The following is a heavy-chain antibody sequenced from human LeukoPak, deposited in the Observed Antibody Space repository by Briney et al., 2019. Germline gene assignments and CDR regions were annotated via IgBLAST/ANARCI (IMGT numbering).Heavy chain of an antibody. CDR1: GDSVSSNIAA. CDR2: TYYRSKWYN. CDR3: ARASFNWGVGYFDL. D-gene: IGHD7-27*01. Sequence: SQTLSLTCAISGDSVSSNIAAWNWIRQSPSRGLEWLGRTYYRSKWYNDYAVSVKSRITINPDTSKNQFSLQLNSVTPEDTAVYYCARASFNWGVGYFDLWGRGTLVTVSS. V-gene: IGHV6-1*01. J-gene: IGHJ2*01.